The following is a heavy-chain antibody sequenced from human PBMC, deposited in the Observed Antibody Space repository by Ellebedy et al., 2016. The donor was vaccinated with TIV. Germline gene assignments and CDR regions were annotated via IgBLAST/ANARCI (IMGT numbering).Heavy chain of an antibody. Sequence: MPSETLSLTCTVSGGSISSFYWSWIRQPPEKGLEWIGYIYYSGSTNYNPSLKSRVTMSVDTSKNQFSLKLSSVTAADTAVYYCARHKMPDAFDIWGQGTMVTVSS. CDR1: GGSISSFY. CDR2: IYYSGST. J-gene: IGHJ3*02. V-gene: IGHV4-59*08. D-gene: IGHD2-2*01. CDR3: ARHKMPDAFDI.